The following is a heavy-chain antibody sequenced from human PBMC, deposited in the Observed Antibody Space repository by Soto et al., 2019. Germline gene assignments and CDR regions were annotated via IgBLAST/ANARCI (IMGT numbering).Heavy chain of an antibody. CDR2: INHSGST. CDR3: AGEPEQLVSLRYY. Sequence: SDTLSLTCAVYGGSFSGYYWSWIRQPPGKGLEWIGEINHSGSTNYNPSLKSRVTISVDTSKNQFSLKLSSVTAADTAVYYCAGEPEQLVSLRYYWGRGTLLTVSS. CDR1: GGSFSGYY. D-gene: IGHD6-6*01. J-gene: IGHJ4*02. V-gene: IGHV4-34*01.